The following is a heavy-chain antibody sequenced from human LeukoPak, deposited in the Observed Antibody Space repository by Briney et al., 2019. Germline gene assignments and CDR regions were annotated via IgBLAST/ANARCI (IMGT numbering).Heavy chain of an antibody. CDR3: AKDGGSD. CDR2: ISYDGSNK. Sequence: GGSLRLSCAASGFTFSSYAMSWVRQAPGKGLEWVAVISYDGSNKYYADSVKGRFTISRDNSKNTLYLQMNSLRAEDTAVYYCAKDGGSDWGQGTLVTVSS. J-gene: IGHJ4*02. D-gene: IGHD2-15*01. CDR1: GFTFSSYA. V-gene: IGHV3-30*18.